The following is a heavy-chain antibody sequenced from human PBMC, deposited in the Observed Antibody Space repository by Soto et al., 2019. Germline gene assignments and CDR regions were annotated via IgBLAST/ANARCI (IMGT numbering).Heavy chain of an antibody. CDR1: GGSISSSSYY. Sequence: SETLSLTCTVSGGSISSSSYYWGWIRQLPGKGLEWIGSIYYSGSTYYNPSLKSRVTISVDTSKNQFSLKLSSVTAADTAVYYCAGIEFGDDYYYYGMDVWGHGTTVTVSS. D-gene: IGHD3-10*01. V-gene: IGHV4-39*01. CDR3: AGIEFGDDYYYYGMDV. J-gene: IGHJ6*02. CDR2: IYYSGST.